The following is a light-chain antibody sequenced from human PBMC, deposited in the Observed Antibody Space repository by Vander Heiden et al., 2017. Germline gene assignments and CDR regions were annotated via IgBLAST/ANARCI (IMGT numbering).Light chain of an antibody. V-gene: IGKV2-28*01. J-gene: IGKJ2*01. CDR2: VAS. CDR1: QSLMHTNGSNY. Sequence: DIVMTQSPLSLPVTPGEPASISCRSSQSLMHTNGSNYLDWYLQKPGQSPQLLIHVASNRAYGVPDRVSGSGSGTDFTLKISRGEAEDVGVYYCIQALQTPSTFGQGTKLDI. CDR3: IQALQTPST.